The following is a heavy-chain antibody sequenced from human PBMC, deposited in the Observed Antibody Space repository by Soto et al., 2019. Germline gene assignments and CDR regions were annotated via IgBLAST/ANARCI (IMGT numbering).Heavy chain of an antibody. CDR3: ARAPGITXFGVVINYYYYYYGMDV. V-gene: IGHV1-18*04. D-gene: IGHD3-3*01. Sequence: GASVKVSCKASGNTFTSYGISWVRQAPGQGLEWMGWISAYNGNTNYAQKLQGRVTMTTDTSTSTAYMELRSLRSDDTAVYYCARAPGITXFGVVINYYYYYYGMDVWGRGTTVTVSS. CDR1: GNTFTSYG. J-gene: IGHJ6*02. CDR2: ISAYNGNT.